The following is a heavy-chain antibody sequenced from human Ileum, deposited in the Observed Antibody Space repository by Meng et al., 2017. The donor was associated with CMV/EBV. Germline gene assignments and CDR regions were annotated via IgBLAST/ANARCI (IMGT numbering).Heavy chain of an antibody. CDR1: GGSISSSRYY. Sequence: SETLSLTCTVSGGSISSSRYYWGWIRQPPGKGLEWIGSIYYSGNTYYNPSLKSRISISVDSSKNQFSLKLNSVTAADTAVYFCARGGRSSDFWSGYVASDGMDVWGQGTTVTVSS. CDR2: IYYSGNT. V-gene: IGHV4-39*07. CDR3: ARGGRSSDFWSGYVASDGMDV. J-gene: IGHJ6*02. D-gene: IGHD3-3*01.